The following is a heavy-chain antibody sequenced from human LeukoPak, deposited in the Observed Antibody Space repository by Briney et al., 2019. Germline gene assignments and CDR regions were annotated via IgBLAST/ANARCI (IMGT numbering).Heavy chain of an antibody. D-gene: IGHD3-10*01. CDR3: ARAPGGLGSYYFDY. Sequence: ASVKVSCKASGYTFTGYYVHWVRQAPGQGLKWLGWINPKSGGTNYAQKFQGRVTMTRDTSISTAYMELSGLRSDDTAVYFCARAPGGLGSYYFDYWGQGTLVTVSS. J-gene: IGHJ4*02. V-gene: IGHV1-2*02. CDR2: INPKSGGT. CDR1: GYTFTGYY.